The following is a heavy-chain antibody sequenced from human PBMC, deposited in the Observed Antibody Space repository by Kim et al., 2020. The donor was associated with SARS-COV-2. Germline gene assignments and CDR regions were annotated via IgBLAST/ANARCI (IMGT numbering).Heavy chain of an antibody. V-gene: IGHV1-24*01. CDR2: FDPEDGET. CDR3: ATDSYHDAFDI. D-gene: IGHD1-26*01. CDR1: GYTLTELS. J-gene: IGHJ3*02. Sequence: ASVKVSCKVSGYTLTELSMHWVRQAPGKGLEWMGGFDPEDGETIYAQKLQGRVTMTEDTSTDTAYMELSSLSSEETAVYYCATDSYHDAFDIWGQGTMVTVSS.